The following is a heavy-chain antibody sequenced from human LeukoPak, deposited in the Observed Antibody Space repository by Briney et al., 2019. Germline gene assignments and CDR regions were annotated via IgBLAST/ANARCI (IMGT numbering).Heavy chain of an antibody. J-gene: IGHJ4*02. CDR2: IRHDGNKK. V-gene: IGHV3-30*02. Sequence: GGSLRLSCGASVFTFSDYGMLWVRQAPGKGLDWVAFIRHDGNKKLYADSVKGRFTISRDNSKNTLYLYVNSLRPDDSAVYYCVKDNPLDYWGQGTLVIVSS. CDR3: VKDNPLDY. CDR1: VFTFSDYG.